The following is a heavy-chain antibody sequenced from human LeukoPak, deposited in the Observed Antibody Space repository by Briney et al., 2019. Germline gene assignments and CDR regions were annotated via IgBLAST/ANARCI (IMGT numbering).Heavy chain of an antibody. CDR3: ARDRGSGWYVY. Sequence: PSETLSLTCTVSGGSISSYYWSWIRQPAGKGLEWIGRIDTSGNTNYDPSLKSRITMSVGTSKNQFSLKLSSVTAADTAVYYCARDRGSGWYVYWGQGTLVTVSS. J-gene: IGHJ4*02. CDR1: GGSISSYY. CDR2: IDTSGNT. D-gene: IGHD6-19*01. V-gene: IGHV4-4*07.